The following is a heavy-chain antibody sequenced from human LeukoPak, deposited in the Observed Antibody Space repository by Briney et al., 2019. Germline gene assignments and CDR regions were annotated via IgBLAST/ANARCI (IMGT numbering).Heavy chain of an antibody. D-gene: IGHD3-22*01. CDR3: ARDGGYYDSSGYYPSYYYYGMDV. CDR2: ISSSSSYI. Sequence: GGSLRLSCASSGFTFSSYSMNWVRQAPGKGLEWVSSISSSSSYIYYADSVEGRFTISRDNAKNSLYLQMNSLRAEDTAVYYCARDGGYYDSSGYYPSYYYYGMDVWGQGTTVTVSS. J-gene: IGHJ6*02. V-gene: IGHV3-21*01. CDR1: GFTFSSYS.